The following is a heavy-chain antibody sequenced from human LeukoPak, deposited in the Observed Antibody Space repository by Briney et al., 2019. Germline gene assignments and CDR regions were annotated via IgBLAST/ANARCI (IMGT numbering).Heavy chain of an antibody. D-gene: IGHD6-19*01. V-gene: IGHV4-39*01. J-gene: IGHJ4*02. CDR2: IYYSGST. Sequence: SETLSLTCTVSGGSIRSSSYYWGWIRQPPGKGLKWIGSIYYSGSTYYNASLKSRGTISVDTSKNQFSLKLNSVTAADTAVYYCARGTQQWLGYWGQGTLVTVSS. CDR3: ARGTQQWLGY. CDR1: GGSIRSSSYY.